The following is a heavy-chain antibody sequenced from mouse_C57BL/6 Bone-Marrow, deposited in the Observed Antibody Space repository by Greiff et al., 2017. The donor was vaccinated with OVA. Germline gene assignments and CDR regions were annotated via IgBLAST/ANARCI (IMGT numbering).Heavy chain of an antibody. J-gene: IGHJ4*01. D-gene: IGHD1-1*01. CDR2: IRSKSNNYAT. CDR3: VRQTTVVEDYAMDY. V-gene: IGHV10-1*01. CDR1: GFSFNTYA. Sequence: EVKLMESGGGLVQPKGSLKLSCAASGFSFNTYAMNWVRQAPGKGLEWVARIRSKSNNYATYYADSVKDRFTISRDDSESMLYLQMNNLKTEDTAMYYCVRQTTVVEDYAMDYWGQGTSVTVSS.